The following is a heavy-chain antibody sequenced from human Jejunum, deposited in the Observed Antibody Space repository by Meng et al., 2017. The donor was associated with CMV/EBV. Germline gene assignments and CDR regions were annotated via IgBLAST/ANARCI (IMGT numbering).Heavy chain of an antibody. J-gene: IGHJ4*02. CDR1: GFPFSNSA. CDR3: ARGRVSYTSWSSQGN. Sequence: GFPFSNSAMYWVRRAPGKGLEWVAVLSYDGRDNYYADSVKGRFTIFRDNSKNTLDLQMNSLRAEDTAVYFCARGRVSYTSWSSQGNWGQGALVTVSS. D-gene: IGHD2-2*02. V-gene: IGHV3-30*04. CDR2: LSYDGRDN.